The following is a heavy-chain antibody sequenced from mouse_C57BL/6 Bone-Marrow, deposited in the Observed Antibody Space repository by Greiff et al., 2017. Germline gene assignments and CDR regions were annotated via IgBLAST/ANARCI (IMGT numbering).Heavy chain of an antibody. CDR2: IDPSDSYT. Sequence: QVQLQQPGAELVRPGPSVQLSCKASGYTFTSSWMHWVKQRPGQGLEWIGVIDPSDSYTNYNHKFKGKATLTVDTSSSTAYMQLSSLTSEDSAVYYCARGGWLRYAMDYWGQGTSVTVSS. CDR1: GYTFTSSW. D-gene: IGHD2-2*01. V-gene: IGHV1-59*01. J-gene: IGHJ4*01. CDR3: ARGGWLRYAMDY.